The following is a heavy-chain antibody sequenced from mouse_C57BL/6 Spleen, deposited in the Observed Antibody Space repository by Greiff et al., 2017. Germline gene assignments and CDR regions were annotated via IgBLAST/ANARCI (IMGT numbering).Heavy chain of an antibody. D-gene: IGHD2-1*01. CDR1: GFNIKDYY. Sequence: EVKVVESGAELVKPGASVKLSCTASGFNIKDYYMHWVKQRTEQGLEWIGRIDPEGGETKYAPKFKGKATITADTSSNTAYLPLSSLTSEDTAVYYCARSSTITPFYFDYWGQGTTLTVSS. CDR2: IDPEGGET. J-gene: IGHJ2*01. V-gene: IGHV14-2*01. CDR3: ARSSTITPFYFDY.